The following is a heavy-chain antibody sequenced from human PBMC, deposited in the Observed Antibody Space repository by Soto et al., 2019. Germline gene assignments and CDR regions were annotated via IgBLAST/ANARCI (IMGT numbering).Heavy chain of an antibody. CDR2: IYPGDSDT. CDR1: GYSFTSYW. Sequence: GESLKISCKGSGYSFTSYWIGWVRQMPGKGLEWMGIIYPGDSDTRYSPSFQGQVTISADKSISTAYLQWSNLKASDTAMYYCARHPSTEDDPDYYYYYMDVWGKGTTVTVSS. D-gene: IGHD4-4*01. CDR3: ARHPSTEDDPDYYYYYMDV. J-gene: IGHJ6*03. V-gene: IGHV5-51*01.